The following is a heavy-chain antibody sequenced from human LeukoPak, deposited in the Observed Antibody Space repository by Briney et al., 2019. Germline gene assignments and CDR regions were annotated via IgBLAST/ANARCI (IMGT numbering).Heavy chain of an antibody. D-gene: IGHD6-13*01. CDR2: IYSGGST. CDR3: AGEMAAGHYHDAFDI. Sequence: GGSLRLSCAASGFTVSSNYMSWVRQAPGKGLEWVSVIYSGGSTYYADSVKGRFTTSRDNSKNTLYLQMNSLRAEDTAVYYCAGEMAAGHYHDAFDIWGQGTMVTVSS. CDR1: GFTVSSNY. V-gene: IGHV3-66*01. J-gene: IGHJ3*02.